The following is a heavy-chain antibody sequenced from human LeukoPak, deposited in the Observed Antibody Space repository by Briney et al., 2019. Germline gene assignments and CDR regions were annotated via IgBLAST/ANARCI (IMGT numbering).Heavy chain of an antibody. CDR2: INPNSGGT. Sequence: ASVKVSCKASGYTFTGYYMHWVRQAPGQGLQWMGWINPNSGGTNYAQKFQGRVTMTRDTSISTAYMELSRLRSDDTAVYYCATGPLNYYDSSGYFYWGQGTLVTVSS. D-gene: IGHD3-22*01. J-gene: IGHJ4*02. V-gene: IGHV1-2*02. CDR1: GYTFTGYY. CDR3: ATGPLNYYDSSGYFY.